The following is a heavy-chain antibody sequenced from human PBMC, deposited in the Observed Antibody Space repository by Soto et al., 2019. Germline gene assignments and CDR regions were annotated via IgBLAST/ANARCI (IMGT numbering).Heavy chain of an antibody. Sequence: SETLSLTCAVYGGSFSGYYWSWFRQPPGKGLEWIGEINHSGSTNYNPSLKSRVTISVDTSKNQFSLKLSSVTAADTAVYYCARGHDPCDYVWGSYRYAFNFDYWGQGTLVTVSS. J-gene: IGHJ4*02. D-gene: IGHD3-16*02. CDR3: ARGHDPCDYVWGSYRYAFNFDY. V-gene: IGHV4-34*01. CDR1: GGSFSGYY. CDR2: INHSGST.